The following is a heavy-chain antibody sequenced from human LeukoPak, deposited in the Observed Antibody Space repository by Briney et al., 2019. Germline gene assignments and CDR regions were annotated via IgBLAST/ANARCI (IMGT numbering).Heavy chain of an antibody. CDR1: GFTFDDYA. Sequence: GGSLRLSCAASGFTFDDYAMHWVRQAPGKGLEWVSLISGDGGSTYYADSVKGRFTISRDNSKNSLYLQMNSLRTEDTALYYCAKDSSRFLEWLSTFVDYWGQGTLVTASS. CDR2: ISGDGGST. J-gene: IGHJ4*02. V-gene: IGHV3-43*02. D-gene: IGHD3-3*01. CDR3: AKDSSRFLEWLSTFVDY.